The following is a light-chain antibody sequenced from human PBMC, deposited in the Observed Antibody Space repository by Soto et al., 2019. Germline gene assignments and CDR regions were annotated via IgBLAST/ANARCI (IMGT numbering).Light chain of an antibody. CDR3: QQYHHTWT. CDR1: QSISSW. CDR2: KAS. J-gene: IGKJ1*01. Sequence: DIQMTQSPSTLSESVKDRVTITYRASQSISSWLAWYQQKPGKAPKLLIYKASTLQSGVQSRLNVCVSGTEFSLAIFCLQPDDSATYYCQQYHHTWTFGQGTK. V-gene: IGKV1-5*03.